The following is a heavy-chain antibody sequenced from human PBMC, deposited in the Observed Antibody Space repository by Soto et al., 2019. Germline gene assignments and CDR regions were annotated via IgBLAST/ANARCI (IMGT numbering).Heavy chain of an antibody. J-gene: IGHJ4*02. CDR2: IKQDGSEK. Sequence: EVQLVESGGDLVQPGGSLRLSCAASGFTFNNYWMSWVRQAPGKGLEWVANIKQDGSEKYYVDSVKGRFTISRDNAKNSPDVQMHVLRVEDTDVYYCASDVVAAGAFGGGLVHSWGQGTPVTVSS. V-gene: IGHV3-7*03. CDR1: GFTFNNYW. D-gene: IGHD2-15*01. CDR3: ASDVVAAGAFGGGLVHS.